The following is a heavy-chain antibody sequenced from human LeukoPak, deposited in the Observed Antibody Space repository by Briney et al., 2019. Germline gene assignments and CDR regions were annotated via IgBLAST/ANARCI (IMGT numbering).Heavy chain of an antibody. V-gene: IGHV5-51*01. Sequence: PGGCLRLSCKGSGYIVTSYWGGGVPRIPGRGLGGMGNIYPVDADTRYSPSFQGQVTIPADKSISTAYLQWNSLKASDAAMYYCATGTATTYYYYYYGMDVWGQGTTVTVSS. CDR1: GYIVTSYW. CDR2: IYPVDADT. J-gene: IGHJ6*02. CDR3: ATGTATTYYYYYYGMDV. D-gene: IGHD1-7*01.